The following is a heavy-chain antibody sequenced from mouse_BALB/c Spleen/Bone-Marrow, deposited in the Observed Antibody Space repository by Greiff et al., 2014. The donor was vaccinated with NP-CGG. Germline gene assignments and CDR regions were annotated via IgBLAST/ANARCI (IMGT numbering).Heavy chain of an antibody. CDR1: GFTFSSYG. V-gene: IGHV5-9-2*01. J-gene: IGHJ2*01. CDR2: ISGGGSYT. Sequence: EVKLVESGGGLVKPGGSLKLSCAASGFTFSSYGMSWVRQTPEKRLEWVATISGGGSYTYYPDSVKGRFTISRDNAKNNLYLQMSSLRSEDTALYYCARQGDLYFDYWGQGTTLTVSS. CDR3: ARQGDLYFDY. D-gene: IGHD3-3*01.